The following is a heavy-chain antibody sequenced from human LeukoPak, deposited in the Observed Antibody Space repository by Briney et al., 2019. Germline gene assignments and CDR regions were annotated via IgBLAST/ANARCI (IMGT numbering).Heavy chain of an antibody. V-gene: IGHV4-59*01. CDR1: GGSISSYY. Sequence: SETLSLTCTVSGGSISSYYWSWIRQPPGKGLEWIGYIYYSGSTNYNPSLKSRVTISVDTSKNQFSLKLSSVTAADTAVYYCAAGEMATIGYFDYRGQGTLVTVSS. J-gene: IGHJ4*02. CDR2: IYYSGST. D-gene: IGHD5-24*01. CDR3: AAGEMATIGYFDY.